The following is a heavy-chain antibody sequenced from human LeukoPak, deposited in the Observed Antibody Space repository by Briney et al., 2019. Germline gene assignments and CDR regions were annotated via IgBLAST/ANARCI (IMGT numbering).Heavy chain of an antibody. CDR1: GFTFSSYA. V-gene: IGHV3-30*04. Sequence: HPGGSLRLSCAASGFTFSSYAMHWVRQAPGKGLEWVAVISYDGSNKYYADSVKGRFTISRDNSKNTLYLQMNSLRAEDTAVYYCAKDPRDGYKSDYWGQGTLVTVSS. D-gene: IGHD5-24*01. CDR2: ISYDGSNK. J-gene: IGHJ4*02. CDR3: AKDPRDGYKSDY.